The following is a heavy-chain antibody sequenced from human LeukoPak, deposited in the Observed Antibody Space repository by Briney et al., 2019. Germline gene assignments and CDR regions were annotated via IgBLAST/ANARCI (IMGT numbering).Heavy chain of an antibody. V-gene: IGHV3-9*02. CDR2: INWNGGGT. Sequence: GGSLRPSCAATGFRSKDYGTHWVRQPPGKGMEWVSAINWNGGGTDYADSGKGRFTMSRDNAKNSLYLQLSSVRPEDTALYYCAKHLTATNTYIFFGLDVWGQGTSVTVSS. J-gene: IGHJ6*02. D-gene: IGHD1-26*01. CDR1: GFRSKDYG. CDR3: AKHLTATNTYIFFGLDV.